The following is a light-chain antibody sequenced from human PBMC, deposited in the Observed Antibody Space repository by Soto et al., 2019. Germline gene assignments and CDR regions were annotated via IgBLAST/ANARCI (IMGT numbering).Light chain of an antibody. CDR2: GTS. J-gene: IGKJ5*01. CDR1: QSVSSN. V-gene: IGKV3-15*01. Sequence: EIVMTQSPATLSVSPGERATLSCMASQSVSSNLAWYQQKPGQPPRSLIYGTSTRATGIPARFSGSGSGTEFSLTISSLQSEDFAVYYCQQYSKWPITFGQGTRLEIK. CDR3: QQYSKWPIT.